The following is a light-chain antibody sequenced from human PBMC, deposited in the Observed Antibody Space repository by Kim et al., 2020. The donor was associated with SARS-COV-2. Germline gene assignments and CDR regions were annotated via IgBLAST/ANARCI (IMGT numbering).Light chain of an antibody. Sequence: DIQMTQSPSSLSASVGDRVTITCRASQSISRHLSWYHQKPGQAPKLLIYGASNLQSGVPSRFSGSGSGTDFTLTISSLHPEDFATYYCQQSYSPTWTFGQGTKVDIK. CDR1: QSISRH. CDR3: QQSYSPTWT. V-gene: IGKV1-39*01. CDR2: GAS. J-gene: IGKJ1*01.